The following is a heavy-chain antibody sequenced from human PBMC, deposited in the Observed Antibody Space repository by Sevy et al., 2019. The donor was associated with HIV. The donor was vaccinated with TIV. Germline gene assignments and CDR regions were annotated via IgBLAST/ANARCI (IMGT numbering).Heavy chain of an antibody. CDR2: IYYSGST. D-gene: IGHD1-1*01. CDR1: GGSISSYY. Sequence: SVTLSLTCTVSGGSISSYYWSWIRQPPGKGLEWIGFIYYSGSTNYNPSLKSRVTISVDTSKNQFSLKLRSVIAADTAVYYCARLNRNWNNAFDIWGQGTMVTVSS. V-gene: IGHV4-59*01. J-gene: IGHJ3*02. CDR3: ARLNRNWNNAFDI.